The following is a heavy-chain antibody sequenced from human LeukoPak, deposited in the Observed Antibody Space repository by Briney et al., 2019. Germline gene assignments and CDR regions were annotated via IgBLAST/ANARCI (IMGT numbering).Heavy chain of an antibody. V-gene: IGHV1-3*01. CDR3: GRSSSYYYYMDV. J-gene: IGHJ6*03. D-gene: IGHD6-6*01. CDR2: INAGNGNT. CDR1: GYTFTSYA. Sequence: GASVKVSCKASGYTFTSYAMHWVRQAPGQRLEWMGWINAGNGNTKYSQKFQGRVTITRDTSASTAYMELSSLRSDDTAVYYCGRSSSYYYYMDVWGKGTTVTVSS.